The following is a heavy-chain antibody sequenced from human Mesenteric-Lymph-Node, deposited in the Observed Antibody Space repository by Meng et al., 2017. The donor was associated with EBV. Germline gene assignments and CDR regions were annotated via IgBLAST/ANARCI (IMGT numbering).Heavy chain of an antibody. V-gene: IGHV4-4*02. J-gene: IGHJ2*01. CDR1: GGSISSSNW. Sequence: QVDLQESGPGLGRPSGTLSLTCFVSGGSISSSNWWSWVRQSPGKGLEWIGEIYHGGSTNYNPSLKSRVTMSVDKSQNQFSLKLTSVTAADRAIYYCARGEIVRGEWYFDLWGRGTLVTVSS. CDR3: ARGEIVRGEWYFDL. CDR2: IYHGGST. D-gene: IGHD1-26*01.